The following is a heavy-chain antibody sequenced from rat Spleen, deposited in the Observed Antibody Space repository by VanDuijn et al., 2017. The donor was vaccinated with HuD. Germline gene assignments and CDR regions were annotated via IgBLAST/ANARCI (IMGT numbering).Heavy chain of an antibody. D-gene: IGHD1-9*01. J-gene: IGHJ2*01. Sequence: EVQLQESGPGLVKPSQSLSLTCYVTGNSITSYYWGWIRKFPGNKMEWMGYISYSGSTSYNPSLKSRISITRDTSKNQFFLQLNSVTTEDTATYYCARQGHTMGITTFDYWGQGVMVTVSS. CDR3: ARQGHTMGITTFDY. CDR1: GNSITSYY. CDR2: ISYSGST. V-gene: IGHV3-1*01.